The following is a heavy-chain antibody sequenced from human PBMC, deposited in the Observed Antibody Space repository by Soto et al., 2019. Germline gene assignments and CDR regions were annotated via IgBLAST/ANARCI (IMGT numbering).Heavy chain of an antibody. CDR3: TRSLFKVVVAATPHYYFDY. J-gene: IGHJ4*02. V-gene: IGHV3-48*01. CDR2: ISSSSSTI. Sequence: GGSLRLSCAASGFTFSSYSMNWVRQAPGKGLEWVSYISSSSSTIYYADSVKGRFTISRDNAKNSLYLQMNSLRAEDTAVYYCTRSLFKVVVAATPHYYFDYWGQGTLVTVSS. D-gene: IGHD2-15*01. CDR1: GFTFSSYS.